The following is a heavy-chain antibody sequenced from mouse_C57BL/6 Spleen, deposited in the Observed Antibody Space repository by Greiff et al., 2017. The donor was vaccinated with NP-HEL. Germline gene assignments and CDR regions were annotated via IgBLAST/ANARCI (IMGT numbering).Heavy chain of an antibody. J-gene: IGHJ4*01. D-gene: IGHD1-2*01. CDR2: IYPGDGDT. CDR1: GYAFTSYW. V-gene: IGHV1-80*01. Sequence: VQLQQSGAELVKPGASVKISCKASGYAFTSYWMNWVKQRPGQGLEWIGQIYPGDGDTNYNGKFKGKATLTADKSSSTAYMQLSSLTSEDAAVYCCARGGALTTAAMEDWGKGTSVTVST. CDR3: ARGGALTTAAMED.